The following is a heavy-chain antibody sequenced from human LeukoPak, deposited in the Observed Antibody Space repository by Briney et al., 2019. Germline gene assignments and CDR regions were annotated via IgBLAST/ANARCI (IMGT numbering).Heavy chain of an antibody. V-gene: IGHV4-31*03. CDR2: ISYSGST. CDR3: ARVRTGYDDY. CDR1: GGSISSGADY. Sequence: SQTLSLTCTVSGGSISSGADYWSWIRQHPGKGLEWIGYISYSGSTYYNPSLKSRVTISVDTSKNQFSLKLSSVTAADTAVYYCARVRTGYDDYWGQGTLVTVSS. D-gene: IGHD6-13*01. J-gene: IGHJ4*02.